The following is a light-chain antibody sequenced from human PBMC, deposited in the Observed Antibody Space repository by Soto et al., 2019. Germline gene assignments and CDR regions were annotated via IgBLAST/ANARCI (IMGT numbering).Light chain of an antibody. CDR3: QQYGSSLFT. J-gene: IGKJ3*01. V-gene: IGKV3-20*01. CDR1: QSVSSSY. Sequence: EIVLTQSPGTLSLSPGERATLSCRASQSVSSSYLAWYQQKPGQAPRLLIYGASSRATGIPDRFSGSGSGKDFNINISRMEPEDFTVYYCQQYGSSLFTFGPGTKVDIK. CDR2: GAS.